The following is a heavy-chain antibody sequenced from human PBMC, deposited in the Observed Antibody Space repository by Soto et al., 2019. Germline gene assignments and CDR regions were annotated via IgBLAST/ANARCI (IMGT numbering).Heavy chain of an antibody. J-gene: IGHJ4*02. D-gene: IGHD6-13*01. V-gene: IGHV3-30*18. CDR1: GFTFSSYG. Sequence: ESGGGVVQPGRSLRLSCAASGFTFSSYGMHWVRQAPGKGLEWVAVISYDGSNKYYADSVKGRFTISRDNSTNTLYLQMNSLRAEDTAVYYCAKDPWALAAAEGRTSYYFDYWGQGTLVTVSS. CDR3: AKDPWALAAAEGRTSYYFDY. CDR2: ISYDGSNK.